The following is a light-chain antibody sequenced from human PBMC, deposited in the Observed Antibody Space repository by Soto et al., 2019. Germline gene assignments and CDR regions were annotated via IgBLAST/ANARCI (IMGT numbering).Light chain of an antibody. V-gene: IGLV2-14*01. CDR1: SSDVGGYNY. CDR2: DVS. Sequence: QSALTQPASVSGSPGQSITISCTGTSSDVGGYNYVSWYQQHPGKAPKLMIYDVSNRPSGVSNRFSGSKSGNTASLTISGLLAEDEADYYCSSYTSSSTYVFGTGTKATIL. CDR3: SSYTSSSTYV. J-gene: IGLJ1*01.